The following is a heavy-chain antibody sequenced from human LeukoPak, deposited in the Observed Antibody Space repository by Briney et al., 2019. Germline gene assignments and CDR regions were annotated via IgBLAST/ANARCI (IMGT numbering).Heavy chain of an antibody. V-gene: IGHV3-11*01. CDR2: ISSSGSTI. D-gene: IGHD6-13*01. Sequence: GGSLRLSCAASGFTFSDYYMSWIRQAPGKGLEWVSYISSSGSTIYYADSVKGRFSISRDNAKNSLYLQMNSLRAEDTAVYYCARDREAAGWANWFDPWGQGTLVTVSS. J-gene: IGHJ5*02. CDR3: ARDREAAGWANWFDP. CDR1: GFTFSDYY.